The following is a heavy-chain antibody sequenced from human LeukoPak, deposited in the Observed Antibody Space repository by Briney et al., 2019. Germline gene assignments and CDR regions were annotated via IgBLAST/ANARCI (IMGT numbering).Heavy chain of an antibody. CDR2: IIPMIGIA. V-gene: IGHV1-69*04. Sequence: WASVTVSCKASGGTFSSYAINWVRQAPGQGLEWMGKIIPMIGIANYAQKFQGRVTITADKSTSAAYMELSSLRSEDTAVYYCARDGRDTSSSLYWGQGTLVTVSS. CDR1: GGTFSSYA. D-gene: IGHD2-15*01. CDR3: ARDGRDTSSSLY. J-gene: IGHJ4*02.